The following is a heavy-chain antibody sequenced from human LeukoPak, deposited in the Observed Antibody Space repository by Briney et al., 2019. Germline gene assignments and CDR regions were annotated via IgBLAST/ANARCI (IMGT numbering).Heavy chain of an antibody. V-gene: IGHV4-39*07. CDR3: ARDRRGSYYGVGDY. CDR1: GGSISSSSYY. Sequence: PSETLSLTCTVSGGSISSSSYYWGWIRQPPGKGLEWIGSIYYSGSTYYNPSLKSRVTISVDTSKNQFSLKLSSVTAADTAVYYCARDRRGSYYGVGDYWGQGTLVTVSS. D-gene: IGHD1-26*01. J-gene: IGHJ4*02. CDR2: IYYSGST.